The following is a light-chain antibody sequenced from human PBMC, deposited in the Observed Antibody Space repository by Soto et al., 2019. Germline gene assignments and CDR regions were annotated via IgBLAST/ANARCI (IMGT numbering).Light chain of an antibody. J-gene: IGKJ5*01. V-gene: IGKV3-20*01. CDR3: QQYGRSIPIT. Sequence: EIVLTQSPDTLSLSPGERATLSCRASQSVSDNLAWYQQKPGQGPRLLVYRASTRTLGIPARFSGSGSGTDFTLTISRLEPEDFAVYYCQQYGRSIPITFGQGTRLEIK. CDR1: QSVSDN. CDR2: RAS.